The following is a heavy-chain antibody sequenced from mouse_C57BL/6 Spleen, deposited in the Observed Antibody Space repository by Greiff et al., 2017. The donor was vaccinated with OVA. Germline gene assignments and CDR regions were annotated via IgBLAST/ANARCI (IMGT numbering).Heavy chain of an antibody. J-gene: IGHJ4*01. CDR1: GFTFSDYY. CDR3: ARGYGNYGAMDY. D-gene: IGHD2-1*01. V-gene: IGHV5-16*01. Sequence: EVMLVESEGGLVQPGSSMKLSCTASGFTFSDYYMAWVRQVPEKGLEWVANINYDGSSTYYLDSLKSRFIISRDNAKNILYLQMSSLKSEDTATYYCARGYGNYGAMDYWGQGTSVTVSS. CDR2: INYDGSST.